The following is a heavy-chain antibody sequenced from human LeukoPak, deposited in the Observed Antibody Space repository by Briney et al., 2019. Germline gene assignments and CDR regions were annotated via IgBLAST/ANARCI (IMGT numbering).Heavy chain of an antibody. J-gene: IGHJ3*02. V-gene: IGHV4-39*07. CDR1: GGSISSGSYY. D-gene: IGHD1-26*01. CDR3: ARFLRGATNALEI. Sequence: SEALSLTCTVSGGSISSGSYYWVWIRQPPGKGLEWIGTIYYSGTTYYNPSLKSRVTISVDTSKNQFSLKLSSVTAADTAVYYCARFLRGATNALEIWGQGTMVTVSS. CDR2: IYYSGTT.